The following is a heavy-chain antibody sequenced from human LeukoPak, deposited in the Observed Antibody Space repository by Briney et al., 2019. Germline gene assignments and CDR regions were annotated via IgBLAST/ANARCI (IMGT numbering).Heavy chain of an antibody. Sequence: PSETLSLTCTVSGGSISSSSYYWGWIRQPPGKGLEWIGSIYYSGSTYYNPSLKSRVTISVDTSKNQFSLKLSSVTAADTAVYYCARGWLWFGELPLDPWGQGTLVTVSS. V-gene: IGHV4-39*07. CDR1: GGSISSSSYY. J-gene: IGHJ5*02. CDR3: ARGWLWFGELPLDP. CDR2: IYYSGST. D-gene: IGHD3-10*01.